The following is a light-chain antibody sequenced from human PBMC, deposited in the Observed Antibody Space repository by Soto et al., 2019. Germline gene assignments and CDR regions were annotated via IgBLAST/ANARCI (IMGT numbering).Light chain of an antibody. CDR3: SSFSGCNSISV. CDR1: SSDVGAYNS. Sequence: QSALTQPPSASGSPGQSVAISCAGTSSDVGAYNSVSWYQHHPGKAPKLIIYQVSNPPSGVPDRFSGSKSGNTASLTVSGRQAEDEADYYCSSFSGCNSISVFGTGTKLTVL. J-gene: IGLJ1*01. V-gene: IGLV2-8*01. CDR2: QVS.